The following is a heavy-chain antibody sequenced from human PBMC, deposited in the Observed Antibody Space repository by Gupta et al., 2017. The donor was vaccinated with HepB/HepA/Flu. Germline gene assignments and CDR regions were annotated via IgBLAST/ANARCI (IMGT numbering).Heavy chain of an antibody. CDR2: IYYSGST. Sequence: QVQLQESGPGLVKPSETLSLTCTVSGGSISSYYWSWIRQPPGKGLEWIGYIYYSGSTNYNPSLKSRVTISVDTSKNQFSLKLSSVTAADTAVYYCARHLFGGYGDSPLGYWGQGTLVTVSS. J-gene: IGHJ4*02. D-gene: IGHD4-17*01. CDR3: ARHLFGGYGDSPLGY. V-gene: IGHV4-59*08. CDR1: GGSISSYY.